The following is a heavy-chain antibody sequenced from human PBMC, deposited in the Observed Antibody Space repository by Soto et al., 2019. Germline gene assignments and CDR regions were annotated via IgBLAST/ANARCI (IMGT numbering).Heavy chain of an antibody. D-gene: IGHD4-17*01. CDR1: GFTFSSYG. J-gene: IGHJ5*02. CDR2: ISYDGSNK. Sequence: QVQLVESGGGVVQPGRSLRLSCAASGFTFSSYGMHWVRQAPGKGLEWVAVISYDGSNKYYADSVKGRFIISRDNSKNTLYLQMNSLRAEDTAVYYCAKDSLDYGDYDWFDPWGQGTLVTVSS. V-gene: IGHV3-30*18. CDR3: AKDSLDYGDYDWFDP.